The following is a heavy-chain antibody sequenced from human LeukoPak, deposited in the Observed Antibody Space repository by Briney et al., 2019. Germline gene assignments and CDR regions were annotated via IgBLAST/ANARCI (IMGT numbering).Heavy chain of an antibody. V-gene: IGHV4-59*01. J-gene: IGHJ6*03. CDR3: ARVGDCSSTSCYLLGPSYYYYYMDV. Sequence: SETLSLTCTVSGGSISSYYWSWIRQPPGKGLEWIGYIYYSGSTNYNPSLKSRVTISVDTSKNQFSLKLSSVTAADTAVYYCARVGDCSSTSCYLLGPSYYYYYMDVWGKGTTVTVSS. D-gene: IGHD2-2*01. CDR1: GGSISSYY. CDR2: IYYSGST.